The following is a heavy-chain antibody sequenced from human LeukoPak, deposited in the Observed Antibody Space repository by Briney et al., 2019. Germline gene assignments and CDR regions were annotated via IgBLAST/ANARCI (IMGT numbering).Heavy chain of an antibody. V-gene: IGHV4-59*12. Sequence: PSETLSLTCTVSGDSISDYYWSWIRQPPGEGLEWIGYIYYSGTTNSNPSLKSRVTISLDTSKSQFSLKLSSVTAADTAVYYCARDPVRSDRSDYGDYDPLMLDDYWGQGTLVTVSS. D-gene: IGHD4-17*01. CDR1: GDSISDYY. J-gene: IGHJ4*02. CDR3: ARDPVRSDRSDYGDYDPLMLDDY. CDR2: IYYSGTT.